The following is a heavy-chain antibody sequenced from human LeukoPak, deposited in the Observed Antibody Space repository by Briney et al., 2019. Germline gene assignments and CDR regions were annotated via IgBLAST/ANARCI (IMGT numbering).Heavy chain of an antibody. CDR3: ATRVTADSYDASDI. J-gene: IGHJ3*02. V-gene: IGHV3-21*06. Sequence: GGSLRLSCAASGFIFRSFSMTWVRQAPGKGLEWVASISSTSNHKYHADSVKGRFTISRDNDKNSLYLQMNSFRAEDTALYYCATRVTADSYDASDIWGQGTMVTVSS. CDR1: GFIFRSFS. D-gene: IGHD6-13*01. CDR2: ISSTSNHK.